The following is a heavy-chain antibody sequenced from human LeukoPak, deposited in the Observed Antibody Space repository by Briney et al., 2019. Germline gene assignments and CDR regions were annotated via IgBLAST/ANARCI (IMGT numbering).Heavy chain of an antibody. D-gene: IGHD4-17*01. CDR2: IWYDGSNK. V-gene: IGHV3-33*01. J-gene: IGHJ4*02. CDR1: GFTFNSYG. Sequence: PGGSLRLSCAAPGFTFNSYGIHWVRQAPGKGLEWVAFIWYDGSNKYYADSVKGRFTISRDNSKNTLYLQMNSLRAEDTAVYYCARARTTRGFDYWGQGTLVTVSS. CDR3: ARARTTRGFDY.